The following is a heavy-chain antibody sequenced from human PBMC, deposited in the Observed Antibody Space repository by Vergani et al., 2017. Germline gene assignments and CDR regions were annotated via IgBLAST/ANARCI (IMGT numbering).Heavy chain of an antibody. CDR2: IKKQDGNDR. V-gene: IGHV3-7*01. Sequence: EVQLVESGGGLVQPGGSLRLSCVASGFDFSDYYMSWIRQAPGKGLEWVANIKKQDGNDRYYVGSVKGRFTISRDNARKSLYLQMSSLRAEDTAVYYCARASATYGADYLRQGTLVTDSS. CDR3: ARASATYGADY. J-gene: IGHJ4*02. D-gene: IGHD3-10*01. CDR1: GFDFSDYY.